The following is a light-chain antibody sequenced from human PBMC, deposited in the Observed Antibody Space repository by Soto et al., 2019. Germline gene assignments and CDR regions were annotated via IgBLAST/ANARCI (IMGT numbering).Light chain of an antibody. CDR3: CSYAGSYTL. CDR1: SSDVGRYNF. Sequence: QSALTQPRSVSGSPGQSVTISCTGTSSDVGRYNFVSWYQQHPHKAPKLILYDVTKRPSGVPDRFSGSKSGNTASLAISGLQAEDEADYYCCSYAGSYTLFGGGTKLTVL. CDR2: DVT. J-gene: IGLJ2*01. V-gene: IGLV2-11*01.